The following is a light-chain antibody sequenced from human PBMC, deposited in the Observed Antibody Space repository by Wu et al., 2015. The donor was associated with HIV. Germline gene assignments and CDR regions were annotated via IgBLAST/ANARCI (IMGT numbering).Light chain of an antibody. J-gene: IGKJ1*01. V-gene: IGKV3-11*01. Sequence: EIVLTQSPGTLSLSPGERATLSCRASQSVSWYSAWYQQKPGQAPRLLIYDSANRVTGIPDRFSGSGSGTDFTLTISSLEPEDFAVYYCQQRSTWPWTFGQGTKVEIK. CDR2: DSA. CDR1: QSVSWY. CDR3: QQRSTWPWT.